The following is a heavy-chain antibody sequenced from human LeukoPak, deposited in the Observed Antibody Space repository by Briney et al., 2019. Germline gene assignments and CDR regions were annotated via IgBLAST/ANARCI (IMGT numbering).Heavy chain of an antibody. D-gene: IGHD3-10*01. CDR3: ARRYYYGSGSYGPFYY. CDR2: IFTSGST. CDR1: GGSISSGGYY. J-gene: IGHJ4*02. V-gene: IGHV4-61*02. Sequence: SETLSLTCTVSGGSISSGGYYWSWIRQPAGKGLEWIGRIFTSGSTNYNPSLKSRVTISVDRSKNRFSLKLSSVTAADTAVYYCARRYYYGSGSYGPFYYWGQATLVTVSS.